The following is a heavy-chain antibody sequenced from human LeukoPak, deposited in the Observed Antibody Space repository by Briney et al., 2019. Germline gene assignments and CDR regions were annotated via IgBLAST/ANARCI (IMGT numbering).Heavy chain of an antibody. CDR3: ARGYSRAAFDI. V-gene: IGHV3-48*01. Sequence: QPGGSLRLSCAASGFTFSSYGMNWVRQAPGKGLEWVSFISSTGGTVYYADAVKGRFTVSRDNAKNSLLLQMNSLRAEDTALYYCARGYSRAAFDIWGQGTMVTVSS. J-gene: IGHJ3*02. CDR1: GFTFSSYG. D-gene: IGHD2-15*01. CDR2: ISSTGGTV.